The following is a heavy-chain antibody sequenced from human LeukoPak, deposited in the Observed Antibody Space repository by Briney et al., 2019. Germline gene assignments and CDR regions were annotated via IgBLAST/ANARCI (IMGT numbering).Heavy chain of an antibody. J-gene: IGHJ3*02. Sequence: GESLKISCKGSGYSFTSYWIGWVRQMPGKGLEWMGIIYPGDSDTRYSPSFQGQVTISADKSISTAYLQWSSLRASDTAMYYCASYAPYEKGKQNKVKRPYYYDSSGPENAFDIWGQGTMVTVSS. CDR1: GYSFTSYW. CDR2: IYPGDSDT. V-gene: IGHV5-51*01. D-gene: IGHD3-22*01. CDR3: ASYAPYEKGKQNKVKRPYYYDSSGPENAFDI.